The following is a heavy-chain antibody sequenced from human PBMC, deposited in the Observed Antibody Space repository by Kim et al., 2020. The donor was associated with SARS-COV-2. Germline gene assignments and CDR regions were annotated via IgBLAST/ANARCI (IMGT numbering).Heavy chain of an antibody. CDR2: IVPVLNKA. J-gene: IGHJ4*01. CDR1: GGAFNTYV. V-gene: IGHV1-69*04. D-gene: IGHD5-18*01. Sequence: SVKVSCKASGGAFNTYVMTWVRQAPGRGLEWMGRIVPVLNKANYAQTFQGRVTITADKFTNTAYMELNSLRSDDTAGYYCARRDVSSAVDQRFFHYF. CDR3: ARRDVSSAVDQRFFHYF.